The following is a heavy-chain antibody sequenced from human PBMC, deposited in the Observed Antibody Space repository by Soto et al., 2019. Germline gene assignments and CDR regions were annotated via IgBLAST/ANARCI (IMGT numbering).Heavy chain of an antibody. CDR3: AREPLVPAVDNWFDP. CDR2: ISSSSSTI. CDR1: GFSFSSYS. J-gene: IGHJ5*02. D-gene: IGHD2-2*01. Sequence: PGGSLRLSCAASGFSFSSYSMNWVRQAPGKGLEWVSYISSSSSTIYYADSVKGRFTISRDNAKNSLYLQMNSLRDEDTAVYYCAREPLVPAVDNWFDPWGQGTLVTVSS. V-gene: IGHV3-48*02.